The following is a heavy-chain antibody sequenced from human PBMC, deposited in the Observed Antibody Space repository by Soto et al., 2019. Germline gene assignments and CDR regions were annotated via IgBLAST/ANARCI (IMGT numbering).Heavy chain of an antibody. CDR2: IIPISDTT. V-gene: IGHV1-69*01. D-gene: IGHD2-2*01. CDR1: GGTFSSYA. Sequence: QVQLVQSGAEVKKPGSSVKVSCKASGGTFSSYAISWVRQAPGQGLEWMGGIIPISDTTNYAQKFQGGVTITADESRSTAYMGLSSLRLETTAVYYWARSQGSSTSLEIYYYYYYGMDVWGQGTTVTVPS. CDR3: ARSQGSSTSLEIYYYYYYGMDV. J-gene: IGHJ6*02.